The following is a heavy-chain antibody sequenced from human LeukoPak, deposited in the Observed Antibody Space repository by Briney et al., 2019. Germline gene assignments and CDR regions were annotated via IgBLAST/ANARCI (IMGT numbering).Heavy chain of an antibody. CDR3: ARADPGIAAAGTGWFDY. V-gene: IGHV4-59*01. D-gene: IGHD6-13*01. Sequence: SETLSLTCTVSGGSISSYYWSWIRQPPGKGLEWIGYIYYSGSTNYNPSLKSRVTIPVDTSKNQFSLKLSSVTAADTAVYYCARADPGIAAAGTGWFDYWGQGTLVTVSS. CDR1: GGSISSYY. CDR2: IYYSGST. J-gene: IGHJ4*02.